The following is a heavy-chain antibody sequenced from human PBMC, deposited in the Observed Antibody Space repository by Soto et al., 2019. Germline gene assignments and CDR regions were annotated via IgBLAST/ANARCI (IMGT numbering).Heavy chain of an antibody. V-gene: IGHV3-48*03. CDR2: ISSSGSTI. J-gene: IGHJ4*02. CDR3: ASPPEYYYDSSGYYSLPGY. D-gene: IGHD3-22*01. CDR1: GFTFSSYE. Sequence: PGGSLRLSCAASGFTFSSYEMNWVRQAPGKGLEWVSYISSSGSTIYYADSVKGRFTISRDNAKNSLYLQMNSLRAEDTAVYYCASPPEYYYDSSGYYSLPGYWGQGTLVTVSS.